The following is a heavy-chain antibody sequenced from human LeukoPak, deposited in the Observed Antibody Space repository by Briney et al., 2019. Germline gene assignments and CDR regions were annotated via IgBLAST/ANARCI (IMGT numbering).Heavy chain of an antibody. CDR3: ARDGDYYDSSGYLVSYFDY. CDR2: ISSSSSTI. J-gene: IGHJ4*02. Sequence: PGGSLRLSCAASGFTFSSYSMNWVRQAPGKGLEWVSYISSSSSTIYHADSVKGRFTISRDNAKNSLYLQMNSLRAEDTAVYYCARDGDYYDSSGYLVSYFDYWGQGTLVTVSS. V-gene: IGHV3-48*01. D-gene: IGHD3-22*01. CDR1: GFTFSSYS.